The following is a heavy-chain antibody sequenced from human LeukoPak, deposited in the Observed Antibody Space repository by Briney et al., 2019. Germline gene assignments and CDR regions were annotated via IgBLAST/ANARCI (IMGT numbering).Heavy chain of an antibody. Sequence: ASVKVSCKASGGTFSSYAISWVRQAPGQGLEWMGGIIPIFGTANYAQKFQGRVTITADESTSTAYMELSSLRSEDTAVYYCARDRYDSSGYSYNWFDPWGQGTLVTVSS. CDR3: ARDRYDSSGYSYNWFDP. V-gene: IGHV1-69*13. D-gene: IGHD3-22*01. J-gene: IGHJ5*02. CDR1: GGTFSSYA. CDR2: IIPIFGTA.